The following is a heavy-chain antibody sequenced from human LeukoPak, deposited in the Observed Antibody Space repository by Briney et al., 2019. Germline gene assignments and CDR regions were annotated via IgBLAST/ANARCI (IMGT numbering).Heavy chain of an antibody. V-gene: IGHV3-64*01. CDR1: GFTFSSYA. J-gene: IGHJ4*02. D-gene: IGHD6-13*01. Sequence: GGSLRLSCAASGFTFSSYAMHWVRQAPGKGLEYVSAISSNGGSTYYANSVKGRFTISRDNSKNTLYLQMGSLRAEDMAVYYCARGRYSSSWLPFDYWGQGTLVTVSS. CDR2: ISSNGGST. CDR3: ARGRYSSSWLPFDY.